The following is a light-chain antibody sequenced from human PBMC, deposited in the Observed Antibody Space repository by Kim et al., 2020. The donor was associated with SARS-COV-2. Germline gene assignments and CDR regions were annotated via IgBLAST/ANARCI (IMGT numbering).Light chain of an antibody. J-gene: IGKJ2*01. V-gene: IGKV1D-12*01. Sequence: SGSVGDRVTITCRARQDIKKWLAWYQQKPGTAPKLLIYEASNLQSGVPSRFSGSGSGTDFTLSISSRQPEDFATYYCQQSNSFPYTFGQGTKLEI. CDR3: QQSNSFPYT. CDR1: QDIKKW. CDR2: EAS.